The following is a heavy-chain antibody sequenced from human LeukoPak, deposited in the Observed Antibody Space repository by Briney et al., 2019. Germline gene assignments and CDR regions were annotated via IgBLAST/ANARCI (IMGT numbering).Heavy chain of an antibody. CDR2: IYYSGST. CDR1: GGPISSGCYY. D-gene: IGHD2-21*02. V-gene: IGHV4-31*03. J-gene: IGHJ4*02. CDR3: ARGIVVVTARDLRFDY. Sequence: SQTRSLTCTVSGGPISSGCYYWSWIRQHTGKGLEWIGYIYYSGSTYYNPSLKSRVTISVDTSKNQFSLKLSSVTAADTAVYYCARGIVVVTARDLRFDYWGQGTLVTVSS.